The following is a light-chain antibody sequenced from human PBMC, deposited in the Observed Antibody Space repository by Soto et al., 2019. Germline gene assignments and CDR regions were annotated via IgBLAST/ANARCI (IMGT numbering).Light chain of an antibody. CDR1: QSVSSSY. Sequence: EIVLTQSPATLSLSPGERATLSCRASQSVSSSYLAWYQQKPGQAPRLLIYGASSRATGIPDRFSGSGSGTDFTLTISRLEPEDFAVYYWQQYGSSPLTFGEGTKVEIK. J-gene: IGKJ4*01. V-gene: IGKV3-20*01. CDR2: GAS. CDR3: QQYGSSPLT.